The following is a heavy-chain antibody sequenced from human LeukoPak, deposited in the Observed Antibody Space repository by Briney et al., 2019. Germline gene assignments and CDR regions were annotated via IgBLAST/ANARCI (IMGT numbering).Heavy chain of an antibody. Sequence: RTSETLSLTCTVSGGSISSHYWSWIRQPPGKGLEWIGYIYYSGSTNYNPSLKSRVTISVDTSKNQFSLKLSSVTAADTAVYYCASYYYYYGMDVWGQGTTVTVSS. V-gene: IGHV4-59*08. J-gene: IGHJ6*02. CDR1: GGSISSHY. CDR3: ASYYYYYGMDV. CDR2: IYYSGST.